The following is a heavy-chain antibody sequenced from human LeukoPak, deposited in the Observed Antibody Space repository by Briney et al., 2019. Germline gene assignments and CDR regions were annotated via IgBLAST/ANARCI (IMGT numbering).Heavy chain of an antibody. J-gene: IGHJ4*02. CDR1: GGSISSSSYY. Sequence: KPSETLSLTCTVSGGSISSSSYYWGWIRQTPGKGLEWIGSMSYGGNTYYNPSLESRVTLSVDTSKNQFSLKLSSVTAADTAVYYCARHEGRSSSWDYFDYWGQGTLSPSPQ. CDR2: MSYGGNT. D-gene: IGHD6-13*01. V-gene: IGHV4-39*01. CDR3: ARHEGRSSSWDYFDY.